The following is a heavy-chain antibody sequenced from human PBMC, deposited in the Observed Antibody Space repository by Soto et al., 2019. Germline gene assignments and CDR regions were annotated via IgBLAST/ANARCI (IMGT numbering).Heavy chain of an antibody. J-gene: IGHJ4*02. CDR3: ARAPMYSASFLPIAVDS. D-gene: IGHD1-26*01. V-gene: IGHV3-49*03. CDR1: GFSFGDYA. CDR2: SRSKAYGGTT. Sequence: GGSLRLSCSASGFSFGDYAMCWFRQAPGEGLERVGFSRSKAYGGTTEYAASVEGRFTISRDDSARFAYLQMKTLDTEDTAVYYCARAPMYSASFLPIAVDSWGPGTLVTVSS.